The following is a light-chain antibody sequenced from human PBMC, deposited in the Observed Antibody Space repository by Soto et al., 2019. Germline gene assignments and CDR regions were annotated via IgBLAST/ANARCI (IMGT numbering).Light chain of an antibody. V-gene: IGKV3D-20*02. CDR1: QSVSSDY. Sequence: EVVLTQSPGTLSLSPGERATLCCRASQSVSSDYLVWYQQKPGQAPRLLIYAASSRATGTPDRFSGSGSGTEFTLTISRLEPEDFAVYYCQQRSSWPLTFGGGTKVDIK. CDR2: AAS. CDR3: QQRSSWPLT. J-gene: IGKJ4*01.